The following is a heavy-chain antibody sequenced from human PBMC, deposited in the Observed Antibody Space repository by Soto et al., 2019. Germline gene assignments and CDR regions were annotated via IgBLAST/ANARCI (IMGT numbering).Heavy chain of an antibody. D-gene: IGHD3-3*01. Sequence: PGESLKISCKGSGYTFTNYWINWVRQVPGKGLEWMGRIDPSDSYTNYSPSFQGHVTISVDMSISTAYLQWASLKASDTAMYYCVRQSGVTTWQVDYWGQGTLVTVSS. CDR3: VRQSGVTTWQVDY. J-gene: IGHJ4*02. CDR1: GYTFTNYW. V-gene: IGHV5-10-1*01. CDR2: IDPSDSYT.